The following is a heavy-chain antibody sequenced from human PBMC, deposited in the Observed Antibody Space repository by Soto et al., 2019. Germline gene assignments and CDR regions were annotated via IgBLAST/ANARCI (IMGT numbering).Heavy chain of an antibody. J-gene: IGHJ5*02. D-gene: IGHD2-8*01. CDR2: IFSSGTP. CDR1: GASVSSGDYF. CDR3: VRLFCANTGCSRGGGFDP. V-gene: IGHV4-30-4*01. Sequence: HVQLRESGPGLVEPSQTLSLTCAVSGASVSSGDYFWTWIRQPPGKGLEWIGYIFSSGTPYNSPSLQSRAIISLDAANNQFSLKLTSVTAADTAVYFCVRLFCANTGCSRGGGFDPWGQGVRVTVSS.